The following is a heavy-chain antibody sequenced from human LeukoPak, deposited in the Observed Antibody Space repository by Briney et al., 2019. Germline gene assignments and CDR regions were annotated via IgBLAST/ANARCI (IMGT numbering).Heavy chain of an antibody. CDR2: IYYSGST. CDR3: ARAIAATPHFDY. V-gene: IGHV4-59*01. CDR1: GGSISSYY. J-gene: IGHJ4*02. Sequence: SETLSLTCTVSGGSISSYYWGWIRQPPGKGLEWIGYIYYSGSTNYNPSLKSRVTISVDTSKNQFSLKLSSVTAADTAVYYCARAIAATPHFDYWGQGTLVTVSS. D-gene: IGHD6-13*01.